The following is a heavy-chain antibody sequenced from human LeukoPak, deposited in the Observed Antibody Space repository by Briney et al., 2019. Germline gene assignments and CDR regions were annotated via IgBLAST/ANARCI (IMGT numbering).Heavy chain of an antibody. Sequence: ASVKVSCKASGYTFTGYYMHWVRQAPGQGLEWMGWINPNSGGTNYAQKFRGRVTMTRDTSISTAYMELSRLRSDDTAVYYCARQGSEWELQNFDYWGQGTLVTVSS. J-gene: IGHJ4*02. CDR1: GYTFTGYY. V-gene: IGHV1-2*02. D-gene: IGHD1-26*01. CDR3: ARQGSEWELQNFDY. CDR2: INPNSGGT.